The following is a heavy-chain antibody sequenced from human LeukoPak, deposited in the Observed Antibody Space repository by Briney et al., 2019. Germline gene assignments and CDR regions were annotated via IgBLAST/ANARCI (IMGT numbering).Heavy chain of an antibody. Sequence: SQTLSLTCTVSGDSISSGFYYWSWIRQSAGKGLEWIGRIYTSGSTNYNPSLKSRPSLKSRVTISVDTSKNQFSLKLSSVTAADTAVYYCARRGGMVRGVNYFDPWGQGTLVTVSS. J-gene: IGHJ5*02. CDR1: GDSISSGFYY. CDR2: IYTSGST. V-gene: IGHV4-61*02. CDR3: ARRGGMVRGVNYFDP. D-gene: IGHD3-10*01.